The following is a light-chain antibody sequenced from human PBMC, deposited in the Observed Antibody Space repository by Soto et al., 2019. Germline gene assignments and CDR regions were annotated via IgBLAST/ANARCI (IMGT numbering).Light chain of an antibody. Sequence: QSVLTQPPSASGTPGQRVPISCSGSNSNIGRNTVNWYQQFPGAAPNLLIHSDNERPSGVPDRFSGSRSGTSASLAISGLQSEDEADYYCAAWDESPNVPVFGGGTKLTVL. CDR2: SDN. CDR3: AAWDESPNVPV. CDR1: NSNIGRNT. J-gene: IGLJ3*02. V-gene: IGLV1-44*01.